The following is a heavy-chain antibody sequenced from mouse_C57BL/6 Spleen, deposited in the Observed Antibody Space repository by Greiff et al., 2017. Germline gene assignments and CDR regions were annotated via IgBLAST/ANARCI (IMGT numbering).Heavy chain of an antibody. V-gene: IGHV2-9*01. J-gene: IGHJ4*01. D-gene: IGHD4-1*01. Sequence: VMLVESGPGLVAPSQSLSITCTVSGFSLTSYGVDWVRQPPGKGLEWLGVIWGGGSTYPTSALMSRLSLSKDSSKSQVFLKMNSLQTDDTAMYSCAKHGLTGTGYYAMDDWGQGTSVTVSS. CDR1: GFSLTSYG. CDR2: IWGGGST. CDR3: AKHGLTGTGYYAMDD.